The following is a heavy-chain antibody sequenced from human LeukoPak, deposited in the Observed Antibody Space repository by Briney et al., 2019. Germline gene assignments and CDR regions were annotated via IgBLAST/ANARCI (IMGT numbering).Heavy chain of an antibody. CDR3: ASNYEHNLFDP. D-gene: IGHD4-11*01. J-gene: IGHJ5*02. CDR2: INHSGST. V-gene: IGHV4-34*01. CDR1: GGSFSGYY. Sequence: PSETLSLTCAVYGGSFSGYYWSWIRQPPGKGLEWIGEINHSGSTNYNPSLKSRVTISVDTSKNQFSLKLSSVTAADTAVYYCASNYEHNLFDPWGQGTLVTVSS.